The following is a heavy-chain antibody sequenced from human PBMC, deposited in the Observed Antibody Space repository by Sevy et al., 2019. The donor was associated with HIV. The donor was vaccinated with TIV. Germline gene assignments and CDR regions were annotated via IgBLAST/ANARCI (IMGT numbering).Heavy chain of an antibody. Sequence: GGCLRLSCAASGFTFSSYSMNWVRQAPGKGLEGVSSISSSSSYIYYADSVKGRFTISRDNAKNSLYLQMNSLRVEHTAVYYCSRDPLSRDGDGFDYWGQGTLVHVSS. D-gene: IGHD4-17*01. CDR3: SRDPLSRDGDGFDY. CDR2: ISSSSSYI. J-gene: IGHJ4*02. CDR1: GFTFSSYS. V-gene: IGHV3-21*01.